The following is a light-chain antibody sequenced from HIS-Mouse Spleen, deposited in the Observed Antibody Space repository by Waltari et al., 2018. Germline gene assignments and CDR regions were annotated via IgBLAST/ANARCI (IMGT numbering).Light chain of an antibody. CDR1: QSISSY. CDR3: QQSYSTPGT. V-gene: IGKV1-39*01. Sequence: DIQMTQSPSSLSASVGDRVTITCRASQSISSYLNWYQQKPGKAPKLLPYAASSLQSGVPSRFSGSGSGTDFTLTISSLQPEDFATYYCQQSYSTPGTFGQGTKVEIK. J-gene: IGKJ1*01. CDR2: AAS.